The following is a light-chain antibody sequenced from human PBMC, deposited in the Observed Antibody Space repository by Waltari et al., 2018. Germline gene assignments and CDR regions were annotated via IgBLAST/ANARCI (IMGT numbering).Light chain of an antibody. CDR3: QQYQSFPLI. CDR2: KAS. Sequence: DIQMNQSPSTLSASVGDRVIITCRASQSINNWLAWYQQKPGKAPKLLIYKASSLQSGVPSRFSGSGSGKEFTLTINSLQPDDFGSYYCQQYQSFPLIFGGGTKVETK. V-gene: IGKV1-5*03. CDR1: QSINNW. J-gene: IGKJ4*01.